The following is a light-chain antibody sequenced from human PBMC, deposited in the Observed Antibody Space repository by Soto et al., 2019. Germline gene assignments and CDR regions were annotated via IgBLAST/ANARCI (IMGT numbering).Light chain of an antibody. J-gene: IGLJ2*01. CDR3: QTWGTGIRV. V-gene: IGLV4-69*01. CDR1: GGHSSDA. Sequence: QPVLTQSPSASASLGASVRLTCTLSGGHSSDAIAWLQQQPEKGPRYLMKVYTDGSHRKGDRIPDRFSGSISGAEPYLTISSLQSEDEADYYCQTWGTGIRVFGGGTKLTVL. CDR2: VYTDGSH.